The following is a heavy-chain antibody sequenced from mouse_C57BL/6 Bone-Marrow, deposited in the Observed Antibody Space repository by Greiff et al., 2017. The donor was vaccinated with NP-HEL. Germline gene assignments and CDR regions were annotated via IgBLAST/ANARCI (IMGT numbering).Heavy chain of an antibody. V-gene: IGHV1-69*01. CDR3: ARLRYYYGSSYRLYAMDY. D-gene: IGHD1-1*01. CDR2: IDPSDSYT. CDR1: GYTFTSYW. Sequence: QVQLQQSGAELVMPGASVKLSCKASGYTFTSYWMHWVKQRPGQGLEWIGEIDPSDSYTNYNQKFKGKSTLTVDKSSSTAYMQLSSLTSEDSAVYYCARLRYYYGSSYRLYAMDYWGQGTSVTVSS. J-gene: IGHJ4*01.